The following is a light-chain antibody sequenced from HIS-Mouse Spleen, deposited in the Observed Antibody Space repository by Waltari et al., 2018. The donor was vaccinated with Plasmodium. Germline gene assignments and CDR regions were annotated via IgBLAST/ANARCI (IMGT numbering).Light chain of an antibody. Sequence: QSVLTQPPSVSAAPGQKVTISCSGSSSNIGNNYVSWYQQLPGTSPKLLIYDNNKRPSGSPDRFSCSKSGTSATLGITGLQTGDEADYYCGTWDSSLSAGVVFGGGTKLTVL. CDR3: GTWDSSLSAGVV. CDR1: SSNIGNNY. J-gene: IGLJ2*01. CDR2: DNN. V-gene: IGLV1-51*01.